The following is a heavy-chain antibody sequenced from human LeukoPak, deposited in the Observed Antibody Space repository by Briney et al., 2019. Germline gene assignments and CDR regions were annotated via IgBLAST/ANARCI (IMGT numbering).Heavy chain of an antibody. CDR3: ASVVTDYYDSSGYYDY. CDR2: IYHSGNT. J-gene: IGHJ4*02. CDR1: GGSVTSGGYS. D-gene: IGHD3-22*01. V-gene: IGHV4-30-2*01. Sequence: PSETLTLTCVVSGGSVTSGGYSWTWIRQPPGEGLEWIGYIYHSGNTYYNPSLKSRVTISVDRSENQFSLKLSSVTAADTAVYYCASVVTDYYDSSGYYDYWGQGALVTVSS.